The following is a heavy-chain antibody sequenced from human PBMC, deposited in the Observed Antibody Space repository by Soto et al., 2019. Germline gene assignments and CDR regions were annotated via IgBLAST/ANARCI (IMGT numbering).Heavy chain of an antibody. CDR3: ARNSIGEADYYYYYMDV. J-gene: IGHJ6*03. CDR2: IYYSGST. V-gene: IGHV4-59*01. D-gene: IGHD6-6*01. Sequence: SETLSLTCTVSGGSISSYYWSWIRQPPGKGLEWIGYIYYSGSTNYNPSLKSRVTISVDTSKNQFSLKLSSVTAADTAVYYCARNSIGEADYYYYYMDVWGKGTTVTVSS. CDR1: GGSISSYY.